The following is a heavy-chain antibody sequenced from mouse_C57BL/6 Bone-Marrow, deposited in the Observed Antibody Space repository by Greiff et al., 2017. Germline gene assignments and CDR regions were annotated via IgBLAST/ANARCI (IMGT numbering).Heavy chain of an antibody. V-gene: IGHV1-72*01. D-gene: IGHD2-13*01. CDR2: IDPKSGGT. CDR1: GYTFTSYW. Sequence: VQLQQPGAELVKPGASVKLSCKASGYTFTSYWMHWVKQRPGRGLEWIGRIDPKSGGTKYNEKFKGKATLTVDKSSSTAYMQLSSLTSEDSAVYYCAISRTTMMTTEFAYWGQGTLVTVSA. J-gene: IGHJ3*01. CDR3: AISRTTMMTTEFAY.